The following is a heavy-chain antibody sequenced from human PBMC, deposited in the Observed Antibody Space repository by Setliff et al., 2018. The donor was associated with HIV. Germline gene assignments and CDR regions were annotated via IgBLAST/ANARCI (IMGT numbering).Heavy chain of an antibody. CDR1: GGTFSRHT. CDR2: IIPIFGTT. V-gene: IGHV1-69*13. D-gene: IGHD4-4*01. J-gene: IGHJ4*02. Sequence: SVKVSCKSSGGTFSRHTISWVRQAPGQGLEWMGGIIPIFGTTNYAQNFQGRVSITADASTSTAYMELSSLTSEDTAVYYCTTGGSMTTMTTWGQGTLVTVSS. CDR3: TTGGSMTTMTT.